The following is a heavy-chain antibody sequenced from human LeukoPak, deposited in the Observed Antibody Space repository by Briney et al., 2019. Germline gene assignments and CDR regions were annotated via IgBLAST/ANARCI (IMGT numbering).Heavy chain of an antibody. CDR3: ASSRRDGYTHDAFDI. D-gene: IGHD5-24*01. CDR2: FSGSGGST. CDR1: GFTFSSYA. J-gene: IGHJ3*02. V-gene: IGHV3-23*01. Sequence: GGSLRLSCAASGFTFSSYAVSWVRQVPGKGLEWVSAFSGSGGSTHYADSVKGGFTISRDNSKNTLYLQMNSLRAEDTAVYYCASSRRDGYTHDAFDIWGQGTMVTVSS.